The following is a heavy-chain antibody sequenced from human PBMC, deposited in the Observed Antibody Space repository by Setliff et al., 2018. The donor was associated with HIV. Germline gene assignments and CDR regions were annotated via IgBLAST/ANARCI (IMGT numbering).Heavy chain of an antibody. CDR3: ARNFGLSPSGKYYYYYGRDV. D-gene: IGHD3-10*01. CDR1: GYTFTSYG. J-gene: IGHJ6*02. Sequence: ASVKVSCKASGYTFTSYGLSWVRQAPGQGLEWMGWISDYNSNTEYAQKLQGRVTMTRDTSINAAYRGLRGLRSDDTAVYYCARNFGLSPSGKYYYYYGRDVWGQGTTVTVSS. V-gene: IGHV1-18*01. CDR2: ISDYNSNT.